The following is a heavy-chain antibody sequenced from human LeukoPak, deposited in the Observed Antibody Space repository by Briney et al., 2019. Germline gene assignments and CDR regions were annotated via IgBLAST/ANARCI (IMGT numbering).Heavy chain of an antibody. CDR1: GYSFTSYG. J-gene: IGHJ4*02. Sequence: GASVKVSCKASGYSFTSYGINWVRQAPGQGLEWMGWISAYNGNTNYAQKLQGRVTMTTDTSTSTAYMELRSLRSDDTAVYYCARDHDCSSTSCRTYYDFWSGYSDSPPAHWGQGTLVTVSS. V-gene: IGHV1-18*01. CDR3: ARDHDCSSTSCRTYYDFWSGYSDSPPAH. D-gene: IGHD3-3*01. CDR2: ISAYNGNT.